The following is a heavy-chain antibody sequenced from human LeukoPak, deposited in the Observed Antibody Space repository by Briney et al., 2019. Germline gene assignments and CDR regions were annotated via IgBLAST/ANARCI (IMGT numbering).Heavy chain of an antibody. CDR1: GFSLSTTGVG. CDR2: TYWNNDK. V-gene: IGHV2-5*01. J-gene: IGHJ4*02. CDR3: AHKGRGSGSYTM. Sequence: SGPTLVNPTQTLTLTCTFSGFSLSTTGVGVAWIRQPPGEALEWLAVTYWNNDKSYSPSLKTRLTITKDTSKNQVVLIMTNMDPVDTATYYCAHKGRGSGSYTMWGPGTLVTVSS. D-gene: IGHD3-10*01.